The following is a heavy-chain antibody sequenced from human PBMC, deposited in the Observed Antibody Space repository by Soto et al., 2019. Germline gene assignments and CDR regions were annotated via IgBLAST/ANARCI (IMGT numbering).Heavy chain of an antibody. V-gene: IGHV4-30-4*01. CDR2: IYYSGST. D-gene: IGHD2-15*01. J-gene: IGHJ5*02. Sequence: SETLSLTCTVSGGSISSGDYYWSWIRQPPGKGLEWIGYIYYSGSTYYNPSLKSRVTISVDTSKNQFSLKLSSVTAADTAVYHCAREVIVVVVAATLNWFDPWGQGTLVTVSS. CDR3: AREVIVVVVAATLNWFDP. CDR1: GGSISSGDYY.